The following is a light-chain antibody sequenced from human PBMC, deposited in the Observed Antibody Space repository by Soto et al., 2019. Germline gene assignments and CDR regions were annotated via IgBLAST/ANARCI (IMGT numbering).Light chain of an antibody. J-gene: IGKJ1*01. CDR1: HSVGGC. CDR2: FAS. Sequence: DIVLTQSPATLSLSPGDRVTLSCRASHSVGGCLAWYQQKPGQAPKLLFYFASNRATGIPDRFSGSGSGTDFTLTIDSLEPEDFALFYCQQRNSWSWTFGQGTRVEVK. V-gene: IGKV3-11*01. CDR3: QQRNSWSWT.